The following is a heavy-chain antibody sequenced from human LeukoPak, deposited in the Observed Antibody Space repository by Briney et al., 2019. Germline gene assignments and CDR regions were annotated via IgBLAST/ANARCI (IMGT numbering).Heavy chain of an antibody. CDR2: INPNNGGT. CDR3: ARGAGTSWFDY. J-gene: IGHJ4*02. V-gene: IGHV1-2*02. Sequence: ASVKVSCKASGYTFTGNYIHCVRQAPGQGLEWMGWINPNNGGTNFARKFQGRVTMTRDTSISTAYMELSSLTSDDTAMYYCARGAGTSWFDYWGQGTLVTVSS. CDR1: GYTFTGNY. D-gene: IGHD6-13*01.